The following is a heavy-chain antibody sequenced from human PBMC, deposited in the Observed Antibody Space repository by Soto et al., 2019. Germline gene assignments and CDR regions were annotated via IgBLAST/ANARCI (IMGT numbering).Heavy chain of an antibody. J-gene: IGHJ4*02. D-gene: IGHD3-10*01. CDR1: GYTFTSYV. V-gene: IGHV1-3*01. CDR3: ARGQFGELLYALAY. Sequence: GASVKVSCKASGYTFTSYVMHWVRQAPGQRLEWMGGINAGNGNTKYSQKFQGRVTITRDTSASTAYMELSSLRSEDTAVYYCARGQFGELLYALAYWGQGTLVTVSS. CDR2: INAGNGNT.